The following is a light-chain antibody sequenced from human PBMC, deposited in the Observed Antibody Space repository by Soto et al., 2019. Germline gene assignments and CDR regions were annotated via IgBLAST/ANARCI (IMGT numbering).Light chain of an antibody. CDR2: GVS. Sequence: EIVLTQSPGTLSLSPGERATLSCRASQSVHSDFLAWYQQKPGQAPRLLIYGVSSRATGIPDRFSGSGSGTDFTLTISRLEPEDFAVYYCQQYDRSTFTFGPGTKVDIK. CDR1: QSVHSDF. V-gene: IGKV3-20*01. J-gene: IGKJ3*01. CDR3: QQYDRSTFT.